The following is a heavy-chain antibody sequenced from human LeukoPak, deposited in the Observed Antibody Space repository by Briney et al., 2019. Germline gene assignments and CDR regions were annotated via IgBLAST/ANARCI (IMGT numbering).Heavy chain of an antibody. Sequence: ASVKVSCKASGYSFIDYSMHWVRQAPGQGLEWMGRITSNSGGTSFAQKFQGRVTMTRDTSINTAYMDLSGLTSDDTAVYYCVRGGSGSGYLYYFDSWGQGTLVSVSS. V-gene: IGHV1-2*06. J-gene: IGHJ4*02. CDR2: ITSNSGGT. CDR1: GYSFIDYS. CDR3: VRGGSGSGYLYYFDS. D-gene: IGHD3-10*01.